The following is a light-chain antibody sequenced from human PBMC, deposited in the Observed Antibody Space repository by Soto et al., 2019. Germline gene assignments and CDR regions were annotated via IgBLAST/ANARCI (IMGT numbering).Light chain of an antibody. Sequence: AIRMTQSPSSLSASTGDRVTITCRASQGSSSYLAWYQQKPGKAPKLLIYAASTLQSGVPSRFSGSGSGTDFTLTISCLQSEDFATYYFQQYYSYPRTFGQGTKVEIK. CDR2: AAS. J-gene: IGKJ1*01. V-gene: IGKV1-8*01. CDR3: QQYYSYPRT. CDR1: QGSSSY.